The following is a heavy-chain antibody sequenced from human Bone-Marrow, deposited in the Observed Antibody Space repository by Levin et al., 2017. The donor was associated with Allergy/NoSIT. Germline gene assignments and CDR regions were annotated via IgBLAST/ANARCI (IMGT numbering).Heavy chain of an antibody. J-gene: IGHJ4*02. CDR3: ARHTSTSRVGALGV. V-gene: IGHV5-51*01. Sequence: KVSCKGSGYSFTSYWIAWVRQMPGKGLEWMGLIYPGDSDTRYSPSFQGQVTISADKSISTAYLQWSSLKASDSAMYYCARHTSTSRVGALGVWGQGTLVTVSS. CDR2: IYPGDSDT. CDR1: GYSFTSYW. D-gene: IGHD1-26*01.